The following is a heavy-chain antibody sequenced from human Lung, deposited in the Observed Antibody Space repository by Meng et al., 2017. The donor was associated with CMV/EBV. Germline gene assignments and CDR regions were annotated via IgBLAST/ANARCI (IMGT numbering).Heavy chain of an antibody. D-gene: IGHD6-19*01. CDR2: ISCYNGDT. CDR1: GYTFTHHG. CDR3: ARNPSNTSGRYAYFDY. V-gene: IGHV1-18*01. Sequence: QFQLVQSGAEVKKPGASVRVSCKASGYTFTHHGISWIRQAPGQGLEWMGWISCYNGDTNYAQKLQGRVTMTTDTSTNTAYMDLRGLRSDDTAVYYCARNPSNTSGRYAYFDYWGQGTLVTASS. J-gene: IGHJ4*02.